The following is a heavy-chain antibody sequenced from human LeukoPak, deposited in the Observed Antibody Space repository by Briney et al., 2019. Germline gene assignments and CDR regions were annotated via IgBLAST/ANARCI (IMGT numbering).Heavy chain of an antibody. D-gene: IGHD3-10*01. CDR1: GGSVSSGSYY. J-gene: IGHJ4*02. Sequence: SETLSLTCTVSGGSVSSGSYYWTWIRQPPGKGLEWIGYIRYSGSANYNPSLKSRVTISVDTSKNQFSLKLSSVTAADTAVYYCARENCYGSGKIDYWGQGTLVTVSS. CDR3: ARENCYGSGKIDY. V-gene: IGHV4-61*01. CDR2: IRYSGSA.